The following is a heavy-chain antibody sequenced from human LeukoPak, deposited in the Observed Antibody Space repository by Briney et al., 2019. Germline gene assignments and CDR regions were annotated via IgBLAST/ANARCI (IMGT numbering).Heavy chain of an antibody. CDR1: GGSISSGSYY. V-gene: IGHV4-61*02. Sequence: PSQTLSLTYTVSGGSISSGSYYWSWIRQPAGKGLERIGRIYTSGSTNYNPSLKSRVTISVDTSKNQFSLKLSSVTAADTAVYYCARDGGSHNYWGQGTLVTVSS. CDR3: ARDGGSHNY. J-gene: IGHJ4*02. D-gene: IGHD1-26*01. CDR2: IYTSGST.